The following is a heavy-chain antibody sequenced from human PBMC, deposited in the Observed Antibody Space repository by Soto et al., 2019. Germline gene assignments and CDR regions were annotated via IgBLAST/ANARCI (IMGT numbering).Heavy chain of an antibody. CDR2: IIPIFGTA. V-gene: IGHV1-69*13. J-gene: IGHJ4*02. CDR1: GGTFSSYA. D-gene: IGHD3-10*01. Sequence: SVKVSCKASGGTFSSYAISWVRQAPGQGLEWMGGIIPIFGTANYAQKFQGRVTITADESTSAAYMELSSLRSEDTAVYYCAREPIVDYGSGSYSDYWGQGTLVTVSS. CDR3: AREPIVDYGSGSYSDY.